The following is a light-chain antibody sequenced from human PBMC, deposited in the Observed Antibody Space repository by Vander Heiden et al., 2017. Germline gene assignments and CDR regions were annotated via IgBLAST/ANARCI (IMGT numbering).Light chain of an antibody. J-gene: IGLJ1*01. CDR1: SSDVGGYEY. CDR2: EVT. CDR3: SSYAGNNNKV. V-gene: IGLV2-8*01. Sequence: QSALAQPPSASGSPRQSVAISCTGSSSDVGGYEYVSWYQQHPGKAPKLIIYEVTKRSSGVPDRFSGSKSGNTASLTVSGLQAKDEADYYCSSYAGNNNKVFGTGTKVTVL.